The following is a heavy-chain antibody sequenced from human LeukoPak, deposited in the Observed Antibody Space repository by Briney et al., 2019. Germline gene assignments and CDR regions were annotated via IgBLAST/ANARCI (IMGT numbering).Heavy chain of an antibody. V-gene: IGHV4-34*01. CDR2: INHSGST. Sequence: SETLSLTCAVYGGSFSGYYWSWIRQPPGKGLEWIGEINHSGSTNYNPSLKSRVTISVDTSKNQFSLKLSSVTAADTAVYYCARGLEVIMKYSYGRSAYYYYYYMDVWGKGTTVTVSS. D-gene: IGHD5-18*01. CDR3: ARGLEVIMKYSYGRSAYYYYYYMDV. J-gene: IGHJ6*03. CDR1: GGSFSGYY.